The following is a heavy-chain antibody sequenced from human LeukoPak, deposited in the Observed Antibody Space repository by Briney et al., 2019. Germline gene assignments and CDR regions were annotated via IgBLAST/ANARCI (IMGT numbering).Heavy chain of an antibody. CDR3: ARAHGSGRGIYYYNGMDV. J-gene: IGHJ6*02. CDR1: GFTFSSYD. V-gene: IGHV3-13*01. Sequence: GGSLRLSCAASGFTFSSYDMHWVRQATGKGLEWVSAIGTAGETYYPGSVKGRFTISRENAKNSLYLQMNSLRAGDTAVYYCARAHGSGRGIYYYNGMDVWGQGTTVTVSS. D-gene: IGHD3-10*01. CDR2: IGTAGET.